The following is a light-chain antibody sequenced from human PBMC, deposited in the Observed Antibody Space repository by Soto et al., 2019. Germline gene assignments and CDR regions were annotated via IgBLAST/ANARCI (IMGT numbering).Light chain of an antibody. CDR1: QSMNDW. CDR2: DAS. CDR3: LRYNAFSQT. Sequence: DIQMTQSPSTLSASVGDRVTITCRASQSMNDWLAWYQQKPGKAPKVLIYDASSLRSGVPSRFSGSGSGTEFTLTIDSLQPDDVATYYCLRYNAFSQTFGQGTKVDIK. J-gene: IGKJ1*01. V-gene: IGKV1-5*01.